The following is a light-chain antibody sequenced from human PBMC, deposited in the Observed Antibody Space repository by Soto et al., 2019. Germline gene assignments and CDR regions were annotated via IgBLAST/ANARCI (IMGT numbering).Light chain of an antibody. CDR1: QSVGGSS. Sequence: EIVLTHSPGTLSLSPLEIATLSFRASQSVGGSSLAWYQQRPGQAPRLLIYGASNRATGIPDRFSGSGSGTDFTLTISRLEPEDFAVYYCQQYGSSGTFGQGTKVDI. CDR3: QQYGSSGT. V-gene: IGKV3-20*01. J-gene: IGKJ1*01. CDR2: GAS.